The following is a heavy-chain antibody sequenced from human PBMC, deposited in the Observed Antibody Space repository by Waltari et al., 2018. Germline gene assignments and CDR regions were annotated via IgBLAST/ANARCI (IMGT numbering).Heavy chain of an antibody. CDR1: GYTFTSYD. Sequence: QVQLVQSGAEVKKPGASVKVSCKASGYTFTSYDINWVRQATGQGLEWMGGMNPNSGNTGYEQKFQGRVTITADKSTSTAYMELSSLGSEDTAVYYCATSYCSGGSCYSDDWFDPWGQGTLVTVSS. D-gene: IGHD2-15*01. CDR2: MNPNSGNT. V-gene: IGHV1-8*01. J-gene: IGHJ5*02. CDR3: ATSYCSGGSCYSDDWFDP.